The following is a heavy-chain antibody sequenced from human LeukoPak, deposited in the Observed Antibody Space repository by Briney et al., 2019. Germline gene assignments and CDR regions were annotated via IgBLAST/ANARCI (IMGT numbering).Heavy chain of an antibody. Sequence: PSETPSLTCGVSGGSISSTNWWSWVRQPPGQGLEWIGYIYYSGSTNYNPSLKSRVTISVDTSKNQFSLKLSSVTAADTAVYYCARSTMVRDPSPNYWGQGTLVTVSS. CDR3: ARSTMVRDPSPNY. CDR1: GGSISSTNW. V-gene: IGHV4-4*02. CDR2: IYYSGST. J-gene: IGHJ4*02. D-gene: IGHD3-10*01.